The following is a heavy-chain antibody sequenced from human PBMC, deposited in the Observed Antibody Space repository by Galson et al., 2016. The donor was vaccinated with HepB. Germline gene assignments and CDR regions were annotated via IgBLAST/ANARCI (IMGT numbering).Heavy chain of an antibody. Sequence: SLRLSCAASKFTFSTYTMNWVRQAPGKGLEWVSYISSDSGTIYYADSVKGRFTISRDNAKNSLYLQMNSLRAEDTAVYYCARTAFSYSGSYWWFHPWGQGTLVTVS. J-gene: IGHJ5*02. D-gene: IGHD1-26*01. CDR1: KFTFSTYT. V-gene: IGHV3-48*01. CDR3: ARTAFSYSGSYWWFHP. CDR2: ISSDSGTI.